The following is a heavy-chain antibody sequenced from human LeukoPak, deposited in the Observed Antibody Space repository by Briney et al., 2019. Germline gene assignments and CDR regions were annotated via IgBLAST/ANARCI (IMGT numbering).Heavy chain of an antibody. J-gene: IGHJ4*02. CDR2: IYYSGST. V-gene: IGHV4-59*01. CDR1: GGSISSYY. CDR3: ARVNSRIAAAGTYRYFDY. D-gene: IGHD6-13*01. Sequence: SETLSLTCIVSGGSISSYYWSWIRQPPGKGLGWIGYIYYSGSTNYNPSLKSRVTISVDTSKNQFSLKLSSVTAADTAVYYCARVNSRIAAAGTYRYFDYWGQGTLVTVSS.